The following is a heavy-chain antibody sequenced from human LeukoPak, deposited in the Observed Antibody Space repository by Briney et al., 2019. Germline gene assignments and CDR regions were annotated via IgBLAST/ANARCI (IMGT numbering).Heavy chain of an antibody. CDR2: IYYTGTT. CDR1: GGSISSTSYY. J-gene: IGHJ4*02. CDR3: ASSDCSSTSCYPYYFDY. D-gene: IGHD2-2*01. Sequence: SETLSLTCNVSGGSISSTSYYWGWIRQPPGKGLEWLGNIYYTGTTYYNPSLKSRVTISVDTSKNQFSLKLSSVTAADTAVYYCASSDCSSTSCYPYYFDYWGQGTLVTVSS. V-gene: IGHV4-39*07.